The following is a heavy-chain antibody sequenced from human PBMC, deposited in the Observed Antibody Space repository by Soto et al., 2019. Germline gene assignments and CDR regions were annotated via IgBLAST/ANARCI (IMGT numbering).Heavy chain of an antibody. D-gene: IGHD3-22*01. CDR1: GGSISSGGYY. Sequence: QVQLQESGPGLVKPSQTLSLTCTVSGGSISSGGYYWSWIRQHPGKGLEWIGYIYYSGSTYYNPSLMSRVTISVDTSKNQFSLKLSSVTAADTAVYYCARGGDSSGYWQHWGQGTLVTVSS. V-gene: IGHV4-31*03. CDR2: IYYSGST. CDR3: ARGGDSSGYWQH. J-gene: IGHJ1*01.